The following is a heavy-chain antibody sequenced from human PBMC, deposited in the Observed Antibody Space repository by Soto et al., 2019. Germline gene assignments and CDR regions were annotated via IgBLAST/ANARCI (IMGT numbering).Heavy chain of an antibody. J-gene: IGHJ4*02. D-gene: IGHD3-22*01. V-gene: IGHV1-46*01. CDR3: SRDSSGHLFDF. Sequence: QVQLVQSGAEVKKPGASVKVSCKASGYTFTSYYMHWVRQAPGQGLEWMGIINPSGGSTSYEHKFEGPVTMNRDTSTSTVDMELGSLRSEDTAVYYCSRDSSGHLFDFWGQGTLVTVS. CDR1: GYTFTSYY. CDR2: INPSGGST.